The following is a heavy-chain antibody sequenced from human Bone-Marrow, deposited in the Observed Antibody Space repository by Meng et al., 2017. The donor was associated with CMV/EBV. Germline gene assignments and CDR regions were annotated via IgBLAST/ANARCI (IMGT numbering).Heavy chain of an antibody. D-gene: IGHD1-26*01. V-gene: IGHV3-23*03. CDR1: GFTFSSYA. J-gene: IGHJ4*02. CDR2: IYSGGSST. Sequence: GGSLRLSCAASGFTFSSYAMSWVRQAPGKGLEWVSVIYSGGSSTYYADSVKGRFTISRDNSKNTLYLQMNSLRAEDTAVYYCAKEDKSGSYGDWGQGTLVTVSS. CDR3: AKEDKSGSYGD.